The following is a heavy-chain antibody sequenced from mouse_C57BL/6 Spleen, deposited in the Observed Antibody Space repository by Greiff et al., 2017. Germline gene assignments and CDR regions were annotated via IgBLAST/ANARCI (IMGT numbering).Heavy chain of an antibody. Sequence: EVQVVESGGGLVKPGGSLKLSCAASGFTFSDYGMHWVRQAPEKGLEWVAYISSGSSTIYYADTVKGRFTISRDNAKNTLFLQMTSLRSEDTAMYYCARHGYYGRNYAMDYWGQGTSVTVSS. CDR3: ARHGYYGRNYAMDY. CDR2: ISSGSSTI. D-gene: IGHD2-3*01. J-gene: IGHJ4*01. CDR1: GFTFSDYG. V-gene: IGHV5-17*01.